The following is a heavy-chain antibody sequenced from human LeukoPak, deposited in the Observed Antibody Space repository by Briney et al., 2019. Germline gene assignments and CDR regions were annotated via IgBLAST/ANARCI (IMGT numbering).Heavy chain of an antibody. D-gene: IGHD3-10*01. CDR1: GGTFSSYA. CDR3: VRDLIRDPRFDP. CDR2: IIPIFGTA. J-gene: IGHJ5*02. Sequence: PSASVKVSCKASGGTFSSYAISWVRQAPGQGLEWMGGIIPIFGTANYAQKFQGRVTITADESTSTTYMELSSLRSEDTAVYYCVRDLIRDPRFDPWGQGTLVTVSS. V-gene: IGHV1-69*13.